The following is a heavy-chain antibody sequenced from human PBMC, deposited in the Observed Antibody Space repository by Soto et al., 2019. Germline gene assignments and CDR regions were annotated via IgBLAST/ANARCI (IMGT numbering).Heavy chain of an antibody. CDR1: GGSISSYY. J-gene: IGHJ4*02. D-gene: IGHD3-16*01. CDR2: IDYSGST. V-gene: IGHV4-59*08. CDR3: ASAWGGNVFDY. Sequence: QVQLQESGPGLVKPSETLSLTCTVSGGSISSYYWSWIRQPPGKGLEWIGSIDYSGSTNYNPSLKSRVPISVNTSKNQFSLTLSSVTAADTAVYYCASAWGGNVFDYWGQGTLVTVSS.